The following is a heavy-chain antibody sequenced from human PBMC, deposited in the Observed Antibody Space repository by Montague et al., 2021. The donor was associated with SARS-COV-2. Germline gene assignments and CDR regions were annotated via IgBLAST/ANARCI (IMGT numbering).Heavy chain of an antibody. CDR3: ARVQRITIFGVVTYFDY. V-gene: IGHV4-31*03. CDR2: IHYSGST. D-gene: IGHD3-3*01. CDR1: GVSISSGSYY. Sequence: TLSLTCTVSGVSISSGSYYWNWIRQHPGKGLEWIGYIHYSGSTYYNPSLKSRVTISVDTSKNQFSLKPSSVTAADTAVYYCARVQRITIFGVVTYFDYWGQGTLVTVSS. J-gene: IGHJ4*02.